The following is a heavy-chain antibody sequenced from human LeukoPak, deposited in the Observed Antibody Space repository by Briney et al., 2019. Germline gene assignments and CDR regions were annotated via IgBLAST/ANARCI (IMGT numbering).Heavy chain of an antibody. D-gene: IGHD3-16*01. CDR3: ARSLWPEDY. CDR1: GFTFSDFY. V-gene: IGHV3-7*01. CDR2: INQDGTGK. J-gene: IGHJ4*02. Sequence: PGGSLRLSCAASGFTFSDFYISWVRESPGKGLEWVASINQDGTGKYYVASVKGRFTIPRDNAKKSVWLQMTSLRADDTAVYYCARSLWPEDYWGQGTLVTVSS.